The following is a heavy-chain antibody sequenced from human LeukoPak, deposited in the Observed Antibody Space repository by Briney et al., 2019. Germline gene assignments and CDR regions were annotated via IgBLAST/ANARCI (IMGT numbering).Heavy chain of an antibody. CDR3: ARHSNYYDSSGYVTPNSFYF. V-gene: IGHV4-39*01. Sequence: PSETLSLTCTVSGGSISSSGYYWGWIRQPPGKGLEWIGTMYYSGNSYYNPSLKSRVTISVDTSKNQFSLKLNSVTAADTAVYYCARHSNYYDSSGYVTPNSFYFWGQGTLVTVSS. CDR1: GGSISSSGYY. D-gene: IGHD3-22*01. CDR2: MYYSGNS. J-gene: IGHJ4*02.